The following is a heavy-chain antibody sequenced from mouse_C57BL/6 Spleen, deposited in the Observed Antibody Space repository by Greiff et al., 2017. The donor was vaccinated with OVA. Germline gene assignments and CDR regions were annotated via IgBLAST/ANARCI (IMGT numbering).Heavy chain of an antibody. J-gene: IGHJ3*01. Sequence: QVQLKEPGAELVKPGASVKVSCKASGYTFTSYWMHWVKQRPGQGLEWIGRIHPSDSDTNYNQKFKGKATLTVDKSSSTAYMQLSSLTSEDSAVYYCAIGTTVEAWFAYWGQGTLVTVSA. CDR1: GYTFTSYW. CDR3: AIGTTVEAWFAY. CDR2: IHPSDSDT. D-gene: IGHD1-1*01. V-gene: IGHV1-74*01.